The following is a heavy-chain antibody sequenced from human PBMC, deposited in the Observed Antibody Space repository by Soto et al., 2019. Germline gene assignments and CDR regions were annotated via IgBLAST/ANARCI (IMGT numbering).Heavy chain of an antibody. CDR3: AKDGQLTSYYYYGMDV. Sequence: EVQLLESGGGLVQPGGSLRLSCAASGFTFSSYAMSWVRQAPGKGLEWVSAIGGSGGNTYYADSVKGRFTISRDNSKNXRYLQMNSLRAEDTAVYYCAKDGQLTSYYYYGMDVWGQGTTVTVSS. CDR2: IGGSGGNT. CDR1: GFTFSSYA. V-gene: IGHV3-23*01. D-gene: IGHD1-1*01. J-gene: IGHJ6*02.